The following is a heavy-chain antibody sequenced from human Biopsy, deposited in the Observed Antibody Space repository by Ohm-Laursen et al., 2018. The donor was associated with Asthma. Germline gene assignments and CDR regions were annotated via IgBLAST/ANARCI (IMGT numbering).Heavy chain of an antibody. V-gene: IGHV3-30*18. CDR1: GFTFSNYG. Sequence: SSLRLSCAASGFTFSNYGMHWVRQAPGKGLEWVAVISFDGSNKDYADSVKGRFTISRDNSKNTLHLEMNSLRVEDTAVYYCPKDVFPGWELRRGPDYWGQGSLVLVSS. D-gene: IGHD1-26*01. CDR2: ISFDGSNK. J-gene: IGHJ4*02. CDR3: PKDVFPGWELRRGPDY.